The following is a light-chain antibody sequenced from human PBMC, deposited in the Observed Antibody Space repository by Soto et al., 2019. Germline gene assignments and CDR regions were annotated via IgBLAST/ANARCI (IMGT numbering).Light chain of an antibody. J-gene: IGKJ1*01. CDR1: QSISSSY. V-gene: IGKV3-20*01. CDR3: QQYGSSPTWT. CDR2: GAS. Sequence: VLTQSPGTLSLSPGERATISCRASQSISSSYLAWYQHKPGQAPRLLIYGASSWATGLPHRFSGSGSGTDFTLTISRLEPEDSAVYYCQQYGSSPTWTFGQGTKVEIK.